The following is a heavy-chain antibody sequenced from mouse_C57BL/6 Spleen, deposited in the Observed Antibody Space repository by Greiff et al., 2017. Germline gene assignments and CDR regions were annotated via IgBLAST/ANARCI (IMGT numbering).Heavy chain of an antibody. CDR1: GYTFTDYE. D-gene: IGHD1-1*02. J-gene: IGHJ3*01. V-gene: IGHV1-15*01. CDR2: IDPETGGT. Sequence: QVQLKESGAELVRPGASVTLSCKASGYTFTDYEMHWVKQTPVHGLEWIGAIDPETGGTAYNQKFKGKAILTADKSSSTAYMELRSLTSEDSAVYYCTREGGRAWFAYWGQGTLVTVSA. CDR3: TREGGRAWFAY.